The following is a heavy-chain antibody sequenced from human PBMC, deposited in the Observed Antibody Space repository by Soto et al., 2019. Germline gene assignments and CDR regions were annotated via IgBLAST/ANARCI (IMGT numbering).Heavy chain of an antibody. CDR2: IYYSGST. Sequence: KTSETLSLTCTVSGGSISSYYWSWIRQPPGKGLEWIGYIYYSGSTNYNPSLKSRVTISVDTSKNQFSLKLSSVTAADTAVYYCALSGGRDGYNFGFDYWGQGTLVTVSS. CDR3: ALSGGRDGYNFGFDY. D-gene: IGHD5-12*01. V-gene: IGHV4-59*01. J-gene: IGHJ4*02. CDR1: GGSISSYY.